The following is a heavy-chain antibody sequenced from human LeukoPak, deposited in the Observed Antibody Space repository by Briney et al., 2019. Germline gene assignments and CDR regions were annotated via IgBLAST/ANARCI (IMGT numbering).Heavy chain of an antibody. Sequence: GGSLRLSCAASGFTFSSYSMNWVRQAPGKGLEWVSYISSSSSTIYYADSVKGRFTISRDNAKNSLYLQMNSLRAEDTAVYYCTRDYVVRENYYYYGMDVWGQGTTVTVSS. J-gene: IGHJ6*02. CDR3: TRDYVVRENYYYYGMDV. D-gene: IGHD3-10*01. CDR1: GFTFSSYS. CDR2: ISSSSSTI. V-gene: IGHV3-48*04.